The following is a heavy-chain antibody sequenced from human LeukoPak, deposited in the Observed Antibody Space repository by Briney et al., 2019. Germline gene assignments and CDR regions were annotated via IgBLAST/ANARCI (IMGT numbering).Heavy chain of an antibody. V-gene: IGHV5-51*01. CDR1: GYSFTTYW. J-gene: IGHJ4*02. D-gene: IGHD1-1*01. CDR2: FYPGDSDT. CDR3: ARGPRGGNWNEALDY. Sequence: GEFLKISCKASGYSFTTYWIGWVRQMPGKGPEWMGMFYPGDSDTRKSPSFQGQVTLSADKSITTAYLQWSSLKASDTAIYYCARGPRGGNWNEALDYWGQGTLVTVSS.